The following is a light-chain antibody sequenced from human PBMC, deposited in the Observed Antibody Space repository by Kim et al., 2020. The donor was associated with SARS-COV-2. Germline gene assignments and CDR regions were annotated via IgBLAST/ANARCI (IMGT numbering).Light chain of an antibody. J-gene: IGKJ4*01. Sequence: DIVMTQSPDSLAVSVGERATINCKSSQSVLYSSNNKNYLAWYQQKPRQPPKLLIYWASTRESGVPDRFSGSGSGTDFTLTISSLQAEDVAVYYCQQYYSSPLTFGGGTKVDIK. CDR2: WAS. CDR1: QSVLYSSNNKNY. V-gene: IGKV4-1*01. CDR3: QQYYSSPLT.